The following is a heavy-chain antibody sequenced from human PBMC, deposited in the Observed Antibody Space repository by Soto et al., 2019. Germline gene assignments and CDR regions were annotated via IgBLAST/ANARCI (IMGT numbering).Heavy chain of an antibody. CDR1: GGSVSSNSYS. J-gene: IGHJ6*02. CDR3: ARALYYYYGMDV. V-gene: IGHV4-31*03. Sequence: SETLSLTCTVSGGSVSSNSYSWGWVRQSPGKGLEWIGYIYSSGNTYYNPSLKSRVSISIDTSKKQFSLKLSSVTAADTAVYYCARALYYYYGMDVWGQGTTVTVAS. CDR2: IYSSGNT.